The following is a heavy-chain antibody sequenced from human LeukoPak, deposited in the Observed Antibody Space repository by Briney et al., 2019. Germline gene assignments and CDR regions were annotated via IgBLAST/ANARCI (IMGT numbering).Heavy chain of an antibody. CDR3: ARDHDPI. CDR1: GYTFTSHG. J-gene: IGHJ3*02. CDR2: INPSGGST. Sequence: ASVKVSCKASGYTFTSHGITWVRQAPGQGLEWMGIINPSGGSTRYAQKFQGRVTMTRDMSTSTVYMELSSLRSEDTAVYYCARDHDPIWGQGTMVTVSS. D-gene: IGHD3-3*01. V-gene: IGHV1-46*01.